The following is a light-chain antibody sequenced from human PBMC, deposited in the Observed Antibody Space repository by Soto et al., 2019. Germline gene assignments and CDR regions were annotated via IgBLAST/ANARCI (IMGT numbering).Light chain of an antibody. CDR1: QSVSSY. V-gene: IGKV3-11*01. CDR3: QQRSNWWT. CDR2: DAS. J-gene: IGKJ1*01. Sequence: EIVLTHSPATLSLSPWERATLSCRASQSVSSYLAWYQQKPGQAPRLLIYDASNRATGIPARFSGSGSGTDFTLTISSLEPEDFAVYYCQQRSNWWTFGQGTKVDIK.